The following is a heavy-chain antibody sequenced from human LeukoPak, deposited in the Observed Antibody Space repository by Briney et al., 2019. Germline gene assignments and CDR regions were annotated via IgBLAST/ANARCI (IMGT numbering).Heavy chain of an antibody. J-gene: IGHJ5*02. CDR2: IWYDGINK. V-gene: IGHV3-33*01. D-gene: IGHD4-17*01. Sequence: PGRSLRLSCAASGFTFSNYGIHWVRQAPGKGLEWVAVIWYDGINKYYAGSVKGRFTISRDNSKNTVYLQMNSLRVEETALYYCARGHYGDNVWWPDPWGQGTLVTV. CDR3: ARGHYGDNVWWPDP. CDR1: GFTFSNYG.